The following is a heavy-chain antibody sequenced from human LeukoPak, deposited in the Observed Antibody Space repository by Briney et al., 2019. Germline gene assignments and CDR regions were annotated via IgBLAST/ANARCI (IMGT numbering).Heavy chain of an antibody. V-gene: IGHV2-5*01. CDR3: SHIRGIIIKNGFDS. CDR2: IYWNDDK. Sequence: ESGPTLVNPTQTLTLTCTFSGFSLTSSGVGVGWIRQPPGKALEWLALIYWNDDKRYSPSLKSGLTITKDTSKNQVVLIMTNMDPVDTATYYCSHIRGIIIKNGFDSWGQGTLVTVSS. J-gene: IGHJ5*01. D-gene: IGHD3-10*01. CDR1: GFSLTSSGVG.